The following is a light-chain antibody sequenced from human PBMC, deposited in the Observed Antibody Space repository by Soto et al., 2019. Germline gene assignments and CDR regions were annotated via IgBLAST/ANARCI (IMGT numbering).Light chain of an antibody. V-gene: IGKV1-27*01. CDR3: QKYNSASYT. Sequence: DIRMTQSPSSLCASVGDRVTITCRASQAINNYLAWYQQEPGKAPKLLIYAASTLQSGVPSRFSGGGSGTDFTLTISRLQPEDVAIYYCQKYNSASYTFGQGTKLEI. CDR2: AAS. J-gene: IGKJ2*01. CDR1: QAINNY.